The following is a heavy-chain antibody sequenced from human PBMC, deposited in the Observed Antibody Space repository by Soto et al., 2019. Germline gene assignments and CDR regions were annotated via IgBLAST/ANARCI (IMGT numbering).Heavy chain of an antibody. Sequence: SVKVSCKASGFTFTSSAVQWVRQARGQRLEWIGWIVVGSGNTNYAQKFQERVTITRDMSTSTAYMELSSLRSEDTAVYYCAAALRAGYYGSGSFDYWGQGTLVTVS. J-gene: IGHJ4*02. CDR2: IVVGSGNT. D-gene: IGHD3-10*01. V-gene: IGHV1-58*01. CDR1: GFTFTSSA. CDR3: AAALRAGYYGSGSFDY.